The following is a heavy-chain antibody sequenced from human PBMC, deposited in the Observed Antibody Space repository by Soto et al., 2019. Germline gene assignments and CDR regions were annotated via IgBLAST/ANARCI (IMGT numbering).Heavy chain of an antibody. CDR3: ARLWGIADPDY. Sequence: QVQLVQSGAEVKKPGSSVKVSCKASGDTFKTYSVSWVRQAPGQGLEWMGGVIPIMGKPHYAQKFQGRVSSTADESTSTVYMELSSLRSEDTAVYYFARLWGIADPDYSGQGTRVTGSS. CDR1: GDTFKTYS. V-gene: IGHV1-69*12. D-gene: IGHD2-21*01. CDR2: VIPIMGKP. J-gene: IGHJ4*02.